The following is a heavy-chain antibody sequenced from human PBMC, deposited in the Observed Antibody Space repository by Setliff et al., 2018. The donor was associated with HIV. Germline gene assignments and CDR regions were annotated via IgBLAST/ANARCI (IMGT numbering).Heavy chain of an antibody. CDR3: ARDLYFYYYMDV. CDR2: ISESGANT. D-gene: IGHD3-9*01. V-gene: IGHV3-23*01. J-gene: IGHJ6*03. Sequence: GGSLRLSCVASGFTFSRNVINWVRQAPGKGLEWVSGISESGANTHYADSVKGRFTISRDNSKNILYLQVDSLRAEDTAVYYCARDLYFYYYMDVWGKGTTVTVSS. CDR1: GFTFSRNV.